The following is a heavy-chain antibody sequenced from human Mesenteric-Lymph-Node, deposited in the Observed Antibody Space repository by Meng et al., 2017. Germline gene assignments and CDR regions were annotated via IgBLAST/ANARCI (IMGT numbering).Heavy chain of an antibody. J-gene: IGHJ3*02. Sequence: GESLKISCAASGFTFSSYAMHWVRQAPGKGLEWVGWMNPNSGNTGYAQKFQGRVTMTRNTSISTAYMELSSLRSEDTAVYYWARVISVPITMIVVDDAFAIWGQGTMVTVSS. D-gene: IGHD3-22*01. CDR2: MNPNSGNT. CDR3: ARVISVPITMIVVDDAFAI. V-gene: IGHV1-8*02. CDR1: GFTFSSYA.